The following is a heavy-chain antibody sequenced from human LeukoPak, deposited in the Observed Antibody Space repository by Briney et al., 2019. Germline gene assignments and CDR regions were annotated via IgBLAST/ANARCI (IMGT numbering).Heavy chain of an antibody. D-gene: IGHD2-2*01. Sequence: ASVKASCKASGGTFSSYAISWVRQAPGQGLEWRGRIIPIFGIANYAQKFQGRVTITADKSTSTAYMELSSLRSEDTAVYYCARDIVVVPAAMGIGTWFDPWGQGTLVTVSS. J-gene: IGHJ5*02. CDR1: GGTFSSYA. CDR3: ARDIVVVPAAMGIGTWFDP. V-gene: IGHV1-69*04. CDR2: IIPIFGIA.